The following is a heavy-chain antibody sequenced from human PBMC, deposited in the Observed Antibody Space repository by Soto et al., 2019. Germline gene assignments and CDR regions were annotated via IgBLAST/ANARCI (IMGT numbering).Heavy chain of an antibody. CDR3: VSDKITSLFDY. CDR1: GGSFSGYY. D-gene: IGHD3-10*01. Sequence: QVQLQQWGAGLLKPSETLSLTCAVYGGSFSGYYWTWIRQPPGTGLEWIGEINHSGSTNYNPSLKSRVTISVDTTKIQFSMKMTSVTAADTAVYYCVSDKITSLFDYWGQGTLVTVSS. V-gene: IGHV4-34*01. CDR2: INHSGST. J-gene: IGHJ4*02.